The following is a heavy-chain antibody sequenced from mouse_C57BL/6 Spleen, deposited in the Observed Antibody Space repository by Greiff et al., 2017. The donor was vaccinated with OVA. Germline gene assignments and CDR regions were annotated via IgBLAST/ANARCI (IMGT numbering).Heavy chain of an antibody. CDR2: IYPGSGNT. J-gene: IGHJ3*01. CDR3: ARDTIVTGGFAY. CDR1: GYTFTDYY. D-gene: IGHD2-5*01. V-gene: IGHV1-76*01. Sequence: QVQLQQSGAELVRPGASVKLSCKASGYTFTDYYINWVKQRPGQGLEWIARIYPGSGNTYYNEKFKGKATLTAEKSSSTAYMQLSSLTSEDSAVYFCARDTIVTGGFAYWGQGTLVTVSA.